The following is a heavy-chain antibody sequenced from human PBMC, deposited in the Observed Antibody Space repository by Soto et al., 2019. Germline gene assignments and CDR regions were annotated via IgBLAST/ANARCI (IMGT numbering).Heavy chain of an antibody. Sequence: SSETLSLTCTVSGGSITGGSISSTTYYWGWMRQPPGKGLEWIASFFIGGNTYYNPSLKSRVTISVDRSKNQFSLKLSSVTAADTAVYYCVRVPDYWGQGTLVTVSS. CDR3: VRVPDY. V-gene: IGHV4-39*07. CDR1: GGSITGGSISSTTYY. J-gene: IGHJ4*02. CDR2: FFIGGNT.